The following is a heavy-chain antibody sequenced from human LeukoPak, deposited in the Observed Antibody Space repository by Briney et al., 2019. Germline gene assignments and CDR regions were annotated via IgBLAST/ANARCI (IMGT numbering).Heavy chain of an antibody. D-gene: IGHD6-19*01. J-gene: IGHJ5*02. CDR3: ARDQPGTYTLSST. CDR1: GFTFSNYA. Sequence: GRSLRLSCAASGFTFSNYAMHWVRQAPGKGLEWVAFMSFDGSDKYYADSVEGRFTISRDNSKNTLYLQMNSLRFEDTAVYYCARDQPGTYTLSSTWGQGTLVTVSS. V-gene: IGHV3-30-3*01. CDR2: MSFDGSDK.